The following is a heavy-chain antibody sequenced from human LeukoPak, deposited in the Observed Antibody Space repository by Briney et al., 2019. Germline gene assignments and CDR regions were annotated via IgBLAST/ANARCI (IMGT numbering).Heavy chain of an antibody. CDR1: GFSLSTSGVG. D-gene: IGHD3-3*01. CDR3: AQTTRRTYYDFWSGYYH. Sequence: SGPTLVNPTQTLTLTCTFSGFSLSTSGVGVGWIRQPPGKALEWLALIYWDDDKRYSPSLKSRLTFTKDTSKNQVVLTMTNMDPVDTATYYCAQTTRRTYYDFWSGYYHWGQGTLVTVSS. J-gene: IGHJ5*02. CDR2: IYWDDDK. V-gene: IGHV2-5*02.